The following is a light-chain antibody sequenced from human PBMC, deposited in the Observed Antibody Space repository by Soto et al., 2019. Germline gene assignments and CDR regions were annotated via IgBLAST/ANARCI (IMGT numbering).Light chain of an antibody. CDR2: GVS. CDR1: QSVGVY. J-gene: IGKJ1*01. CDR3: QQSYASMWT. V-gene: IGKV1-39*01. Sequence: DIPLTQSPSSLSAAVGDRVTISCRTSQSVGVYLNWYQQKPGGAPRLLIFGVSVLQGGVPSRFAGGGSGADFTLTINDLQVEDLATYFCQQSYASMWTFGQGTRVEI.